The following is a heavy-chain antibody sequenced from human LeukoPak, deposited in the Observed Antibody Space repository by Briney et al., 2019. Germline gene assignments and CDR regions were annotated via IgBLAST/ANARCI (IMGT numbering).Heavy chain of an antibody. CDR1: GFTVSSNY. V-gene: IGHV3-48*04. CDR3: ASSGSYFGY. Sequence: GGSLRLSCAASGFTVSSNYMSWVRQAPGKGLEWVSYISSSSSTIYYADSVKGRFTISRDNAKNSLYLQMNSLRAEDTAVYYCASSGSYFGYWGQGTLVTVSS. CDR2: ISSSSSTI. J-gene: IGHJ4*02. D-gene: IGHD1-26*01.